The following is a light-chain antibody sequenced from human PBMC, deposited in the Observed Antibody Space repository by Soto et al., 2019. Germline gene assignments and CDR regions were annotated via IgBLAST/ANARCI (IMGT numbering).Light chain of an antibody. Sequence: EIVLTQSPGTLSLSPGERATLSCRASQSVSSYYLAWYQQKPGQAPRLLVYDASTRATGVPDRLSGSGSGTDFTLTISSLEPEDFAVYYCQQRSNRPPGITCG. J-gene: IGKJ5*01. CDR3: QQRSNRPPGIT. CDR2: DAS. CDR1: QSVSSYY. V-gene: IGKV3D-20*02.